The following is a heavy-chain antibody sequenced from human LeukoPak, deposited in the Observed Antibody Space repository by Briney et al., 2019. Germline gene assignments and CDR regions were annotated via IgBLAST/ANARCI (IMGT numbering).Heavy chain of an antibody. D-gene: IGHD6-19*01. CDR1: GFTFSSYA. CDR2: ISYDGSNK. Sequence: GGSLRLSCAASGFTFSSYAMHWVRQAPGKGLEWVAVISYDGSNKYYADSVKGRFTISRDNSKNTLYLQMNSLRAEDTAVYYCARVGWYGGYYYMDVWGKGTTVTVSS. V-gene: IGHV3-30-3*01. J-gene: IGHJ6*03. CDR3: ARVGWYGGYYYMDV.